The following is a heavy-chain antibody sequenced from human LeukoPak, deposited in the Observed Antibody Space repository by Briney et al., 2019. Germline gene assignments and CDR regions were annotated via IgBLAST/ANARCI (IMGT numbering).Heavy chain of an antibody. CDR2: IYSGGNT. CDR1: GFTVSSNY. D-gene: IGHD1-26*01. CDR3: ARISFVGAILFDY. V-gene: IGHV3-66*01. J-gene: IGHJ4*02. Sequence: GGSLRLSCAASGFTVSSNYMSWVRQAPGKGLEWVSVIYSGGNTYYADSVKGRFTISRDNSKNTLYLQMNSLRAEDTAVYYCARISFVGAILFDYWGQGTLVTVSS.